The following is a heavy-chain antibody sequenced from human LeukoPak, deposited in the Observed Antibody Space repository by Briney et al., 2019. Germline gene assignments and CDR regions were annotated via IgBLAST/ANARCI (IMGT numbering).Heavy chain of an antibody. CDR3: ARGVNPVDY. D-gene: IGHD1-14*01. V-gene: IGHV3-23*01. J-gene: IGHJ4*02. Sequence: GGSLRLSCAASGFTFSSYAMSWVRQAPGKGLEWVSLINDSGGNTYYADSVKGRFTISRDNSKNTLFLQMSSLRAEDTAVYYCARGVNPVDYWGQGTLVTVSS. CDR2: INDSGGNT. CDR1: GFTFSSYA.